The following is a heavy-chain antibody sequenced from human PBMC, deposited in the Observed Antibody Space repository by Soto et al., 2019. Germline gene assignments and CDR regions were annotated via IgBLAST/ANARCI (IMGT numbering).Heavy chain of an antibody. D-gene: IGHD3-10*01. CDR2: INPNSGGT. J-gene: IGHJ6*02. Sequence: QVQLVQSGAEVKKPGASVKVSCKASGYTFTGYYMHWVRQAPGQGLEWMGWINPNSGGTNYAQKFQGWVTMTRDTSISTAYMELSRLRSDDTAVYYCARSMVRGVIISSYYGIDVWGQGTTVTVSS. V-gene: IGHV1-2*04. CDR3: ARSMVRGVIISSYYGIDV. CDR1: GYTFTGYY.